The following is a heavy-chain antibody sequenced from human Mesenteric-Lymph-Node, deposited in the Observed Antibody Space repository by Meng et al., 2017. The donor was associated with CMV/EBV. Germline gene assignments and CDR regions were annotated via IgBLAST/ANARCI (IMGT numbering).Heavy chain of an antibody. Sequence: GGSLRLSCAASGFTFSSYEMNWVRQAPGKGLEWVSYISSSGSTIYYADSVKGRFTISRDNAKNSLYLQMNSLRAEDTAVYYCASDRDCIVGACYRGQGTLVTVSS. V-gene: IGHV3-48*03. D-gene: IGHD1-26*01. CDR3: ASDRDCIVGACY. CDR2: ISSSGSTI. CDR1: GFTFSSYE. J-gene: IGHJ4*02.